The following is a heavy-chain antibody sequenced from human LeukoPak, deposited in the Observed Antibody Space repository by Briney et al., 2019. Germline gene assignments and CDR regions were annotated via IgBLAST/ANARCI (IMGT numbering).Heavy chain of an antibody. CDR2: IYYTGST. V-gene: IGHV4-59*08. Sequence: SKTLSLTCTVSGGSISNYYWGWIRQPPGKGLDWIGYIYYTGSTNSNPSLKSRVTISADTPKNQFSLRLSSVTAADTAVYYCARRARENWYFDLWGRGTLVTVSS. CDR3: ARRARENWYFDL. CDR1: GGSISNYY. J-gene: IGHJ2*01.